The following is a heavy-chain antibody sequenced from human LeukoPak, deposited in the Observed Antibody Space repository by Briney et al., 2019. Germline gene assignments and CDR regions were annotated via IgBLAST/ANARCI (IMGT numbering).Heavy chain of an antibody. D-gene: IGHD3-16*02. V-gene: IGHV4-39*01. Sequence: SETLSLTCTVSGGSISSSSYYWGWIRQLPGKGLEWIGTIYYSGNTYYNPSLKSRITISVDTSKNQFSLKLSSVTAADTAVYYSARRMITFGGVIDVFDYWGQGTLVTVSS. J-gene: IGHJ4*02. CDR1: GGSISSSSYY. CDR2: IYYSGNT. CDR3: ARRMITFGGVIDVFDY.